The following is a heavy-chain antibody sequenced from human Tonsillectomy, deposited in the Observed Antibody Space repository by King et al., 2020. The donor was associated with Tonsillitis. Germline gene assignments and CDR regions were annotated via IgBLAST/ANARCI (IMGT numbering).Heavy chain of an antibody. V-gene: IGHV4-59*08. Sequence: VQLQESGPGLVKPSETLSLTCTVSGGSISSYYWSWIRQPPGKGLEWIGYIYYSGSTNYNPSLKSRVTISVDTSKNQFSLKLSSVTAADTAVYYCARHWTMPDAFDIWGQGTMVTVSS. CDR2: IYYSGST. CDR1: GGSISSYY. J-gene: IGHJ3*02. CDR3: ARHWTMPDAFDI. D-gene: IGHD2-2*01.